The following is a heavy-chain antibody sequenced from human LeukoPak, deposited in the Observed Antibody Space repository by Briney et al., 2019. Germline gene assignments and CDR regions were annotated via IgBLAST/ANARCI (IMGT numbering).Heavy chain of an antibody. CDR2: ISYDGSNK. Sequence: GGSLRLSCAASGFTFSSYGMHWVRQAPGKGLEWVAVISYDGSNKYYADSVKGRFTISRDNSKNTLYLQMNSLRAEDTAVYYCARPFDSSGYQALDYWGQGTLVTVSS. CDR3: ARPFDSSGYQALDY. J-gene: IGHJ4*02. D-gene: IGHD3-22*01. V-gene: IGHV3-30*03. CDR1: GFTFSSYG.